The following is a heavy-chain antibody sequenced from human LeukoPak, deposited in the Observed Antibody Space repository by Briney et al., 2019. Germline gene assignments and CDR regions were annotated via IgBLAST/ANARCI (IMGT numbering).Heavy chain of an antibody. V-gene: IGHV3-7*01. D-gene: IGHD3-16*02. CDR3: ARLREITFGGVIGIDY. CDR1: GFTFSSYW. CDR2: IKQDGSEK. J-gene: IGHJ4*02. Sequence: GGSLRLTCAASGFTFSSYWMSWVRQAPGKGLEWVANIKQDGSEKYYVDSVKGRFAISRDNAKNSLYLQMNSLRAEDTAVYYCARLREITFGGVIGIDYWGQGTLVTVSS.